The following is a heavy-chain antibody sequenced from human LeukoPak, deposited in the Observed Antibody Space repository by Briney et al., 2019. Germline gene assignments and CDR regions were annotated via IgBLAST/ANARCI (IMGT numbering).Heavy chain of an antibody. J-gene: IGHJ3*02. D-gene: IGHD6-19*01. Sequence: GGSLRLSCAASGFTFSSYWMHWVRQAPGKGLVWVSRINSDGSSTSYADSVKGRFTISRDNAKSTLFLQMNSLRAGDTAVYYCARVGLGGWYVAFDIWGQGTMVTVSS. CDR3: ARVGLGGWYVAFDI. V-gene: IGHV3-74*01. CDR2: INSDGSST. CDR1: GFTFSSYW.